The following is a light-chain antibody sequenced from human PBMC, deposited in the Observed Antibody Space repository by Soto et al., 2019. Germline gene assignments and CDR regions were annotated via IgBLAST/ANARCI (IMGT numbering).Light chain of an antibody. CDR2: GAS. Sequence: EIVLTQSPGTLSLSPGERATLSCRASQSVSSSYLAWYQQIPGQAPRLLIYGASSRATGIPDRFSGSGSGTDFTLTISRLEPEDFAVYYCQYCVRSLWTFGQGTKVEIK. CDR1: QSVSSSY. CDR3: QYCVRSLWT. V-gene: IGKV3-20*01. J-gene: IGKJ1*01.